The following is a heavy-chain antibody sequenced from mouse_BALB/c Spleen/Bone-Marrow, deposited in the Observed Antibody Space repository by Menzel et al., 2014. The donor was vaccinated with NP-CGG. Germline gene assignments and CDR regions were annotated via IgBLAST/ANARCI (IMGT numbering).Heavy chain of an antibody. CDR1: GYTFTSYY. CDR2: INPSNGGT. J-gene: IGHJ4*01. Sequence: GAELVKPGASVKLSCKASGYTFTSYYMYWVKQRPGQGLEWFGEINPSNGGTNFNEKFKNKATLTVDKSSSTAYMQLSSLTSEDSAVYYCSRGRRGASDYWGQGTSVTVSS. V-gene: IGHV1S81*02. CDR3: SRGRRGASDY.